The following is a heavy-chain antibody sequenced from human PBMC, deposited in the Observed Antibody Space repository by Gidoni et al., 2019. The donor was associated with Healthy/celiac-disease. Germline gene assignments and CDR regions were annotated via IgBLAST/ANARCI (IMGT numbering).Heavy chain of an antibody. D-gene: IGHD2-15*01. V-gene: IGHV1-46*01. CDR1: GYTFIRNY. J-gene: IGHJ3*01. CDR3: VREIVVAVAHVGAFDL. Sequence: QVQLVQSGAEVKKPGASVQVSCKASGYTFIRNYIHWVRQAPGQGLEWMGMINPSGGYPSYAQKFQGRVTMTSDTSTTTVYMDLSSLRSEDTAVYYCVREIVVAVAHVGAFDLWGQGTMVIVSS. CDR2: INPSGGYP.